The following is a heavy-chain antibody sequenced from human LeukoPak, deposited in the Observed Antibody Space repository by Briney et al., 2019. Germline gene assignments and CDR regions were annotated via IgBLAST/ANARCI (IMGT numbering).Heavy chain of an antibody. Sequence: GGSLRLSCVVSGFTFSSYSMNWVRQAPGKGLEWVSSISSSSSYIYYADSVKGRFTISRDNAKNSLYLQMNSLRAEDTAVYYCARTLSSGWPRYFDYWGQGTLVTVSS. CDR1: GFTFSSYS. CDR3: ARTLSSGWPRYFDY. V-gene: IGHV3-21*01. J-gene: IGHJ4*02. CDR2: ISSSSSYI. D-gene: IGHD6-19*01.